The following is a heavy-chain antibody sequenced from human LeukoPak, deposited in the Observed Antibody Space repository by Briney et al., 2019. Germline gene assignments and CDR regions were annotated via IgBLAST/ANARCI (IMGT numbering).Heavy chain of an antibody. CDR1: GGSISSYY. J-gene: IGHJ6*03. CDR3: ARWSGSVTARNYYYYMDV. V-gene: IGHV4-59*08. D-gene: IGHD6-6*01. Sequence: SETLSLTCTVSGGSISSYYWSWIRQPPGKGLEWIGYIYYSGSTNYNPSLKSRVTISVDTSKNQFSLNLSSVTAADTAVYYCARWSGSVTARNYYYYMDVWGEGTTVTVSS. CDR2: IYYSGST.